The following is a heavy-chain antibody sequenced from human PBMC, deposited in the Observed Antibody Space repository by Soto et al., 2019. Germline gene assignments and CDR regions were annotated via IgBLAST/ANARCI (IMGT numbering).Heavy chain of an antibody. J-gene: IGHJ2*01. D-gene: IGHD4-17*01. CDR2: TNPGNGNT. CDR1: GYTFTSYA. V-gene: IGHV1-3*01. CDR3: ARGSSSVTTFYFDL. Sequence: QVQLVQSGAEVKKPGASVKVSCKASGYTFTSYAMHWVRQAPGQRLEWMGWTNPGNGNTKYSQKFQGRVTITRDTSASTAYMGLSSLRSEDTAVYYCARGSSSVTTFYFDLWGRGTLVTVSS.